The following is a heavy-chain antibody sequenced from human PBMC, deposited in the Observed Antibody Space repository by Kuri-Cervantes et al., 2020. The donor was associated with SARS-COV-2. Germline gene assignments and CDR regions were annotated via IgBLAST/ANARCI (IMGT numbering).Heavy chain of an antibody. CDR2: IYTSGST. CDR1: GGSISSGSYY. Sequence: LRLSCTVSGGSISSGSYYWSWIRQPAGKGLEWIGRIYTSGSTNYNPSLKSRVTISVDTSKNQFSLKLSSVTAADTAVCYCARGTHYFDSTTYWSTGWVWGQGTLVTVSS. V-gene: IGHV4-61*02. D-gene: IGHD3-22*01. J-gene: IGHJ4*02. CDR3: ARGTHYFDSTTYWSTGWV.